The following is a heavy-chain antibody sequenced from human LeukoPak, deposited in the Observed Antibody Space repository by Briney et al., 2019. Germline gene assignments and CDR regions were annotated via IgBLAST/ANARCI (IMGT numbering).Heavy chain of an antibody. CDR3: APRPLGEDNWFDH. D-gene: IGHD6-6*01. Sequence: ASVNVSFKVSGYTLTELSMHWVRQAPGKGVEGVGGFDPEDGETIYAQKFQGRVTMTEDTSTDTAYMELSSLRSEDTAVYYCAPRPLGEDNWFDHWGQGTLVTVSS. J-gene: IGHJ5*02. V-gene: IGHV1-24*01. CDR1: GYTLTELS. CDR2: FDPEDGET.